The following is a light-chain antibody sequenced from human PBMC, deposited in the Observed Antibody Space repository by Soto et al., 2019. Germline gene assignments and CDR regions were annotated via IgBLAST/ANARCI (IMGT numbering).Light chain of an antibody. CDR2: GAS. J-gene: IGKJ2*01. CDR3: KQYGSSPGYT. V-gene: IGKV3-20*01. Sequence: EIVLTQSPGNLSLSPGERATLSCRASQSVSSSYLAWYQQKPGQAPRLLIYGASSRATGTPDRFSGSGSGTDFTLTISRVEPEDFAVYYCKQYGSSPGYTFGQGTKLEIK. CDR1: QSVSSSY.